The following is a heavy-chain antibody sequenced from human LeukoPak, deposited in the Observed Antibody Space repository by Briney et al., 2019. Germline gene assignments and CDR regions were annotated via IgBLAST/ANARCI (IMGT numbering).Heavy chain of an antibody. V-gene: IGHV3-21*01. Sequence: NLGGSLRLSCAASGFIFSIYSMNWVRQAPGKGLEWVSSISNDGNYIYYADSVKGRFTISRDNAKNSLYLQMNSLRAEDTAVYYCANHLACGSTSCPPFDSWGQGTLVTVSS. J-gene: IGHJ4*02. CDR2: ISNDGNYI. D-gene: IGHD2-2*01. CDR1: GFIFSIYS. CDR3: ANHLACGSTSCPPFDS.